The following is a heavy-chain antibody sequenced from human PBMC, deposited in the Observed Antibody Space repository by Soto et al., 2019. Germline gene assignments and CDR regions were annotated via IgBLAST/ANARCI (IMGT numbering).Heavy chain of an antibody. Sequence: SGPTLVNPTQTLTLTCTFSGFSLSTSGVGVGWIRQPPGKALEWLALIYWNDDKRYSPSLKSRLTITKDTSKTQVALTMTNMDPVDTATYSCAHSLPPYFVSHLNWFDPWGQGTLVTVSS. D-gene: IGHD3-16*02. V-gene: IGHV2-5*01. CDR2: IYWNDDK. CDR3: AHSLPPYFVSHLNWFDP. J-gene: IGHJ5*02. CDR1: GFSLSTSGVG.